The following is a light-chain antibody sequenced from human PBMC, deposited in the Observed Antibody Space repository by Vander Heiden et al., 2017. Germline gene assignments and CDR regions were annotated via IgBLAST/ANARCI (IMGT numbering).Light chain of an antibody. CDR2: SNN. CDR3: ATWDVTLTGYWV. Sequence: QSVLTQPPSASGTPGQRVTISCSGSSSNIGSHNVNWYQQLSGRAPKLLIHSNNQRPSGVPDRFSGSRSGTSASLAISGLQSEDESVYYCATWDVTLTGYWVFGGGTKLTVL. CDR1: SSNIGSHN. J-gene: IGLJ3*02. V-gene: IGLV1-44*01.